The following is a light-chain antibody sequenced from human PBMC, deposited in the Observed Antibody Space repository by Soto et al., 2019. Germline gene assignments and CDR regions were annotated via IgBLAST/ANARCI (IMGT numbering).Light chain of an antibody. CDR2: ATS. V-gene: IGKV1-17*01. CDR1: QGIGNN. CDR3: LQHNTYPFT. Sequence: DIQMTQSPSSLSASVGDRVTITCRASQGIGNNLGWYQQKAGKAPQRLISATSRLESGVPSTFSGSGSRTEFILTISSLQPEDFATYYCLQHNTYPFTFGPGTKVDIK. J-gene: IGKJ3*01.